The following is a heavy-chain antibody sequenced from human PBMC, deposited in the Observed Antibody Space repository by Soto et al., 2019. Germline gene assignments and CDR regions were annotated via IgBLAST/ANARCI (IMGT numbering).Heavy chain of an antibody. CDR1: GDSISSNSHY. CDR2: MYDDGNT. Sequence: SETLSLTCTVSGDSISSNSHYWGWIRQPPGKVLESMGNMYDDGNTYYNASLKSRGTVSLDTCEDQLSRRVNAVTSSDTAVYYCARGHGRNFDFWGQGNLVTV. J-gene: IGHJ4*02. CDR3: ARGHGRNFDF. V-gene: IGHV4-39*01.